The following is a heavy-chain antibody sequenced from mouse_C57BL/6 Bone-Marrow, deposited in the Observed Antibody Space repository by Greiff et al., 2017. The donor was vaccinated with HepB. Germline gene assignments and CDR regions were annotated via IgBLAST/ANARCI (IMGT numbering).Heavy chain of an antibody. Sequence: EVKLVESEGGLVQPGSSMKLSCTASGFTFSDYYMAWVRQVPEKGLEWVANINYDGSSTYYLDSLKSRFIISRDNAKNILYLQMSSLKSEDTATYYFAREGSGTYFDVWGTGTTVTVSS. CDR2: INYDGSST. CDR1: GFTFSDYY. J-gene: IGHJ1*03. V-gene: IGHV5-16*01. CDR3: AREGSGTYFDV. D-gene: IGHD4-1*01.